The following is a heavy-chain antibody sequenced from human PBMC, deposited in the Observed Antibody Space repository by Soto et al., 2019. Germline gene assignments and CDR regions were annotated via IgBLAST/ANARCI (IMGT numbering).Heavy chain of an antibody. Sequence: SETLSLTCTVSGGSISSYYWSWIRQPPGKGLEGIGCIYYSGSTYYNPSLKSRVTISVNTSKNQFSLKPSSVTAADTAVYYCARRENAYYGMDVWGQGTTVTVSS. J-gene: IGHJ6*02. V-gene: IGHV4-59*08. CDR2: IYYSGST. CDR3: ARRENAYYGMDV. CDR1: GGSISSYY.